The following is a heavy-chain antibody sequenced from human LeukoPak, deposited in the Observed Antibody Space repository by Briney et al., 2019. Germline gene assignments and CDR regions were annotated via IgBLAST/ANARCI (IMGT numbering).Heavy chain of an antibody. CDR1: GGSISSSSYY. CDR3: AGAQHFDWLFDY. J-gene: IGHJ4*02. V-gene: IGHV4-39*01. Sequence: PSETLSLTCTVSGGSISSSSYYWGWIRQPPGKGLEWIGSIYYSGSTYYNPSLKSRVTISVDTSKNQFSLKLSSVTAADTAVYYCAGAQHFDWLFDYWGQGTLVTVSS. CDR2: IYYSGST. D-gene: IGHD3-9*01.